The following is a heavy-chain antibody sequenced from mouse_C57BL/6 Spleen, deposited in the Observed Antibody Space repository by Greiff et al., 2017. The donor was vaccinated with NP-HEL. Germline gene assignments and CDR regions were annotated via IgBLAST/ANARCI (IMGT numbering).Heavy chain of an antibody. D-gene: IGHD1-1*01. CDR2: IYPGNSDT. J-gene: IGHJ4*01. CDR3: TSTTVVAMDAMDD. CDR1: GYTFTSYW. V-gene: IGHV1-5*01. Sequence: EVQLQQSGTVLARPGASVKMSCKTSGYTFTSYWMHWVKQRPGQGLEWIGAIYPGNSDTSYNQKFKGKAKLTAVTSASTAYMELSSLTNEDSAVYYCTSTTVVAMDAMDDWGQGTSVTVSS.